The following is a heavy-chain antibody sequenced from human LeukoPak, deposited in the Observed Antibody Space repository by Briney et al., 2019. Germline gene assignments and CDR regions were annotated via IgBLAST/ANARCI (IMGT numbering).Heavy chain of an antibody. Sequence: GGSLQISCKGSGYSFPTYWIAWVRQMSGKGLEWMGSIYPGDSDTRYSPPFQGQVTISADKSISTAYLQWSSLKASDTAMYYCARMSQEGYYYYGMDVWGQGTTVTVSS. CDR3: ARMSQEGYYYYGMDV. D-gene: IGHD3-16*01. J-gene: IGHJ6*02. V-gene: IGHV5-51*01. CDR2: IYPGDSDT. CDR1: GYSFPTYW.